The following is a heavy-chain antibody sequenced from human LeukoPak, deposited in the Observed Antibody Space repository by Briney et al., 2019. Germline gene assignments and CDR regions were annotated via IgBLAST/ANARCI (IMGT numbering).Heavy chain of an antibody. J-gene: IGHJ3*02. CDR1: GFTFSSYG. D-gene: IGHD2-2*02. Sequence: PGGSLRLSCAASGFTFSSYGMHWVRQAPGKGLEWVAVISYDGSNKYYADSVKGRFTISRDNSKNTLYLQMNSLRAEDTAVYCCAREGYCSSTSCYTRAFDIWGQGTMVTVSS. V-gene: IGHV3-30*03. CDR3: AREGYCSSTSCYTRAFDI. CDR2: ISYDGSNK.